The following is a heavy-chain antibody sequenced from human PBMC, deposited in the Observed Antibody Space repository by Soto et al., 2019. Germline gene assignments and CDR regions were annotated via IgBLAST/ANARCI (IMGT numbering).Heavy chain of an antibody. CDR2: IYYSGST. V-gene: IGHV4-59*08. CDR1: GGPISSYY. D-gene: IGHD5-12*01. Sequence: SETLSLTCTVSGGPISSYYWSWIRQPPGKGLEWIGYIYYSGSTNYNPSLKSRVTISVDTSKNQFSLKLSSVTAADTAVYYCARRSGHSGYDQFDYWGQGTLVTVSS. CDR3: ARRSGHSGYDQFDY. J-gene: IGHJ4*02.